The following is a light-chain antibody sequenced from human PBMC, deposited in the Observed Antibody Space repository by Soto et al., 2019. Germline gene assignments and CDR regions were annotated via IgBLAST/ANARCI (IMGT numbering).Light chain of an antibody. Sequence: DIQMTQSPSTLSGSVGDRVTITCRASQTISSWLAWYQQKPGKAPKLLIYKASTLKSGVPSRFSGSGSGTEFTLTISSLQPDDFATYYCQQAYTLPLTFGGGTKV. CDR2: KAS. CDR3: QQAYTLPLT. CDR1: QTISSW. J-gene: IGKJ4*01. V-gene: IGKV1-5*03.